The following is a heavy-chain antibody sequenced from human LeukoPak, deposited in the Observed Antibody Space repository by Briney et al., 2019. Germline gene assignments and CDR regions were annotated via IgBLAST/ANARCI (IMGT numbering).Heavy chain of an antibody. D-gene: IGHD3-22*01. J-gene: IGHJ5*01. CDR2: INHSGST. CDR3: ARDGGYYDSSGYFDS. CDR1: GGSFSGYY. Sequence: SETLSLTCAVYGGSFSGYYWSWIRQPPGKGLEWIGEINHSGSTNYNPPLKSRVTISVDTSKNQFSLKLSSVTAADTAVYYCARDGGYYDSSGYFDSWGQGTLVTVSS. V-gene: IGHV4-34*01.